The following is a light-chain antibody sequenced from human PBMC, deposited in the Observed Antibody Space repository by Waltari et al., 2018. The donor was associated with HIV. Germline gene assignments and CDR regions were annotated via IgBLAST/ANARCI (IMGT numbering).Light chain of an antibody. J-gene: IGLJ3*02. V-gene: IGLV3-21*04. Sequence: SYVLTQPPSVSVAPGKTATITCGGNSIGDKSVHWYQQKPGQAPVVVINYDSDRPSGIPERFSGSNSGNTATLTISRVEAGDEADYYCQVWDSTSDHRVFGGGTKLTVL. CDR3: QVWDSTSDHRV. CDR1: SIGDKS. CDR2: YDS.